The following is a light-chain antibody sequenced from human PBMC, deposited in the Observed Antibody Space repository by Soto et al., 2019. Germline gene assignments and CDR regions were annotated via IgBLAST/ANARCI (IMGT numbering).Light chain of an antibody. CDR1: SSDVGAYDY. CDR2: VVS. Sequence: QSALTQPASVSGSPGQSITISCTGTSSDVGAYDYVSWYQQHPDKAPKLIIYVVSNRPSGVSNRFSGSKSGNTASLPISGLQTEDGQYYNCFLYTSRETPDVFVTGTKPT. CDR3: FLYTSRETPDV. J-gene: IGLJ1*01. V-gene: IGLV2-14*01.